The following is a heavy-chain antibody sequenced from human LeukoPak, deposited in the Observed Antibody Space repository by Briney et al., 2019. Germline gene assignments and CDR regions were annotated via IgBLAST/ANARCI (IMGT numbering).Heavy chain of an antibody. CDR1: GFTVSNYG. CDR2: TDSSGSYI. Sequence: GSLRCYCSASGFTVSNYGMNWVRQAPGKGLKWFSFTDSSGSYIYYGYSGKVRFTISTSNAKNLLFLQMNGLKAEDTAVYYCARGRSITLLRGVAMSDGFAIWGQGAMVAVSS. V-gene: IGHV3-21*06. CDR3: ARGRSITLLRGVAMSDGFAI. J-gene: IGHJ3*02. D-gene: IGHD3-10*01.